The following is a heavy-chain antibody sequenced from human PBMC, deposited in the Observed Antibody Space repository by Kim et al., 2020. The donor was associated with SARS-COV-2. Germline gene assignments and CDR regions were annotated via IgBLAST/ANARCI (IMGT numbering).Heavy chain of an antibody. J-gene: IGHJ4*02. Sequence: GGSLRLSCAASGFTFDDYAMHWVRQAPGKGLEWVSGISWNSGSIGYADSVKGRFTISRDNAKNSLYLQMNSLRAEDTALYYCAKGHDYGDFAYFDYWGQG. V-gene: IGHV3-9*01. CDR2: ISWNSGSI. CDR1: GFTFDDYA. D-gene: IGHD4-17*01. CDR3: AKGHDYGDFAYFDY.